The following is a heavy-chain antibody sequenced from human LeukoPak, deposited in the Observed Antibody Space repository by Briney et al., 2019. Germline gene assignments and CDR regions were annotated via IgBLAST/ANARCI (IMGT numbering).Heavy chain of an antibody. D-gene: IGHD6-13*01. CDR3: ARVYYSSSYDYWYFDL. V-gene: IGHV4-59*01. CDR1: GDSISSYY. J-gene: IGHJ2*01. CDR2: VYYSGST. Sequence: SETLSLTCTVSGDSISSYYWSWIRQPAGKGLEWIGYVYYSGSTNYNPSLKSRVTISVDTSKNQFSLKLSSVTAADTAVYYCARVYYSSSYDYWYFDLWGRGTLVTVSS.